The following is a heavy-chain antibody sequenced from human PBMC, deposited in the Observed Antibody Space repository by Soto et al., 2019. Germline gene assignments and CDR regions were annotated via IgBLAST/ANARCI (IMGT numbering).Heavy chain of an antibody. J-gene: IGHJ3*01. V-gene: IGHV2-5*01. Sequence: QITLKESAPTLVKPTETLTLTCAFSGFSLNSDEVGVGWIRQPPGKALECLALLYGNGDTRFSPSLKSRLTITKDTSANLVVLSLANVDPVDTATYYCAHTEHLVDAFDFWGQGTLVTVSS. CDR1: GFSLNSDEVG. D-gene: IGHD6-6*01. CDR2: LYGNGDT. CDR3: AHTEHLVDAFDF.